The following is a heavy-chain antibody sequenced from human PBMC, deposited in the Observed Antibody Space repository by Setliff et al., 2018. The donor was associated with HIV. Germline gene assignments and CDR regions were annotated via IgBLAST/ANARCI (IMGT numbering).Heavy chain of an antibody. CDR2: ISSSSSYI. CDR1: GFTFSSYS. J-gene: IGHJ4*02. CDR3: ASARIPTGGTSTSLDY. V-gene: IGHV3-21*01. D-gene: IGHD1-1*01. Sequence: SGGSLRLSCAASGFTFSSYSMNWVRQAPGKGLEWVSSISSSSSYIYYADAGKGRFTISRDNAKNSLYLQMNSLGPEDTAVYYCASARIPTGGTSTSLDYWGQGALVTVSS.